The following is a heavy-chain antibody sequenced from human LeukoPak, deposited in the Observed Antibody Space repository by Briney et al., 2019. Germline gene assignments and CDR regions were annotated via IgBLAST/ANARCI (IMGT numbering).Heavy chain of an antibody. J-gene: IGHJ4*02. CDR1: GYTFTSYG. D-gene: IGHD3-10*01. CDR2: IHPNNGAT. V-gene: IGHV1-2*02. Sequence: ASVKVSCKASGYTFTSYGISWLRQAPGQGLECVGWIHPNNGATLYAQKFQGRVAMTTDTSISTAYMELSRLRPDNTAMYYCARDGPAQMVDFDYWGQGTLVTVSS. CDR3: ARDGPAQMVDFDY.